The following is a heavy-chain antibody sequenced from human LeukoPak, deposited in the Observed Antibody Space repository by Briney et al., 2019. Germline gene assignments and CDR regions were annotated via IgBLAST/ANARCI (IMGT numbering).Heavy chain of an antibody. CDR3: ARGFYFSMTELYYLDL. Sequence: GGSLRLSCAASGFTFSSYWMSWVRQAPGKGLEWVANIKQDGSEKFYVDSVKGRFTISRDNAKNSLYLQMNSLRAEDSAVYFCARGFYFSMTELYYLDLWGRGTLVTVSS. CDR1: GFTFSSYW. J-gene: IGHJ2*01. V-gene: IGHV3-7*04. CDR2: IKQDGSEK. D-gene: IGHD2-8*01.